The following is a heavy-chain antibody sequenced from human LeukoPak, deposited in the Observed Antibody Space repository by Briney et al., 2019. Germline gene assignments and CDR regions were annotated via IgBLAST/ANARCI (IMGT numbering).Heavy chain of an antibody. J-gene: IGHJ6*02. CDR1: GYTFTSYD. CDR2: MNPNSGNT. Sequence: ASVKVSCKASGYTFTSYDINWVRQATGQGLEWMGWMNPNSGNTGYAQKFQGRVTMTRNTSISTAYMELSSLRSDDTAVYYCAREQLWIDYYYYYGMDVWGQGTTVTVSS. CDR3: AREQLWIDYYYYYGMDV. D-gene: IGHD5-18*01. V-gene: IGHV1-8*01.